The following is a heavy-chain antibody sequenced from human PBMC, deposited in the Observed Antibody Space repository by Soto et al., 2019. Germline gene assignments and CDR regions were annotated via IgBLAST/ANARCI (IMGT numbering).Heavy chain of an antibody. CDR2: IKQDGSEK. Sequence: VGSLRLSCAASGFTFSSYWMSWVRQAPGKGLEWVANIKQDGSEKYYVDSVKGRFTISRDNAKNSLYLQMNSLRAEDTAVYYCARVLSSSWYYYYYGMDVWGQGTTVTVSS. CDR3: ARVLSSSWYYYYYGMDV. CDR1: GFTFSSYW. V-gene: IGHV3-7*01. D-gene: IGHD6-13*01. J-gene: IGHJ6*02.